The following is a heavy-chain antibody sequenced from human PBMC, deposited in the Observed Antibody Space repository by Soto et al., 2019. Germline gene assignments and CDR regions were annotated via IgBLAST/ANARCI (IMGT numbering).Heavy chain of an antibody. CDR3: ARSPREWLRKNTYNWFDP. CDR1: GGSISSSSYY. J-gene: IGHJ5*02. D-gene: IGHD5-12*01. Sequence: QLQLQESGPGLVKPSETLSLTCTVSGGSISSSSYYWGWIRQPPGKGLEWIGSIYYSGSTYYNPSLKSRVTISVDTSKNQFSLKLSSVTAADTAVYYCARSPREWLRKNTYNWFDPWGQGTLVTVSS. CDR2: IYYSGST. V-gene: IGHV4-39*01.